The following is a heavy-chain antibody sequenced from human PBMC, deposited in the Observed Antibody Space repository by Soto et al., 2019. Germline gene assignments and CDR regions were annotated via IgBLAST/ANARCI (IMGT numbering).Heavy chain of an antibody. CDR1: GFTFSSYA. Sequence: GGSLRLSCAASGFTFSSYAMSWVRQAPGKGLEWVSAISGSGGSTYYADSVKGRFTISRDNSKNTLYLQMNSLRAEDTAVYYFAKGAYYYDSSGYYYFDYWGQGTLVTVSS. CDR3: AKGAYYYDSSGYYYFDY. J-gene: IGHJ4*02. D-gene: IGHD3-22*01. CDR2: ISGSGGST. V-gene: IGHV3-23*01.